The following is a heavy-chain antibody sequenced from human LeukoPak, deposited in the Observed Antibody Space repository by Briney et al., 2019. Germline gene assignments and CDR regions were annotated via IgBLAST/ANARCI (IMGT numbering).Heavy chain of an antibody. Sequence: ASVKVSCKASGYTFTSYGISWVRQAPGQGLEWMGWISAYNGNTNYAQKFQGRVTITADESTSTAYMELSSLRSEDTAVYYCASDVDTAFDYWGQGTLVTVSS. J-gene: IGHJ4*02. D-gene: IGHD5-18*01. V-gene: IGHV1-18*01. CDR3: ASDVDTAFDY. CDR1: GYTFTSYG. CDR2: ISAYNGNT.